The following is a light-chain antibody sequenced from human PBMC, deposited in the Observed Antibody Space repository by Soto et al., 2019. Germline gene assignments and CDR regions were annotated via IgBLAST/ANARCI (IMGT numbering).Light chain of an antibody. Sequence: DIQMTQSPSTLSASIGDRVTITCRASQSISSWLAWYQQKPGKVPNLLIYKASSLESGVPSRFSGSGSGTEFTLTISSLQPDDFATYYCQQYNSYPYTFGQGTKLEIK. J-gene: IGKJ2*01. CDR3: QQYNSYPYT. V-gene: IGKV1-5*03. CDR1: QSISSW. CDR2: KAS.